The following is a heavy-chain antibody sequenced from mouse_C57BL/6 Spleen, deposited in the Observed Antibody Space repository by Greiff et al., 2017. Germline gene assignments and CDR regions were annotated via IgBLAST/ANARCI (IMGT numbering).Heavy chain of an antibody. D-gene: IGHD2-4*01. V-gene: IGHV1-18*01. CDR3: ARLHYDYAMDY. CDR2: INPNNGGT. CDR1: GYTFTDYN. J-gene: IGHJ4*01. Sequence: EVHLVESGPELVKPGASVKIPCKASGYTFTDYNMDWVKQSHGKSLEWIGDINPNNGGTIYNQKFKGKATLTVDKSSSTAYMELRSLTSEDTAVYYCARLHYDYAMDYWGQGTSVTVSS.